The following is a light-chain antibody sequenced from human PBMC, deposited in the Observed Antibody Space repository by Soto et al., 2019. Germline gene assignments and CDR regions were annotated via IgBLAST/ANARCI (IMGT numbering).Light chain of an antibody. CDR2: GAS. V-gene: IGKV3-15*01. J-gene: IGKJ4*01. Sequence: EIVMTQSPATLSVSPGERATLSCRASQSVRTNLAWYQQHPGQAPRLLISGASTRATGIPARFSGSGSETEFTLTISSLQSEYFAVYYCQHYSSWPLTFGGGTKVEIK. CDR1: QSVRTN. CDR3: QHYSSWPLT.